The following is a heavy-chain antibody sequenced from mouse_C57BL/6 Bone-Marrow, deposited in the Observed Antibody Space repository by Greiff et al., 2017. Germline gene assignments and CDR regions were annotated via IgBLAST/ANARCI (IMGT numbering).Heavy chain of an antibody. CDR3: TDYCNYLNDMDY. Sequence: EVQVEESGAGLVQPGGSMKLSCAASGFTFSNYWMNWVRQTPEKGLEWVAQIRPKSDNYASTSAVPVKGRFTIARDDAKSYLHLKMHNFRFEDTGIYSCTDYCNYLNDMDYWGQGTSVTVSS. J-gene: IGHJ4*01. D-gene: IGHD2-1*01. V-gene: IGHV6-3*01. CDR2: IRPKSDNYAS. CDR1: GFTFSNYW.